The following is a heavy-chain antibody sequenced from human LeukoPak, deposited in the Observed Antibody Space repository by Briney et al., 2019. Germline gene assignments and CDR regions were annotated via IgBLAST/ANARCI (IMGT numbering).Heavy chain of an antibody. J-gene: IGHJ4*02. Sequence: SETLSLTCTVSGGSISSSSYYWGWIRQPPGKGLEWIGSIYYSGSTYYNPSLKSRVTISVDTSKNQFSLKLSSVTAADTAVYYCARDRYYDFWSGYYTRYYFDYWGQGTLVTVSS. CDR2: IYYSGST. V-gene: IGHV4-39*07. CDR3: ARDRYYDFWSGYYTRYYFDY. D-gene: IGHD3-3*01. CDR1: GGSISSSSYY.